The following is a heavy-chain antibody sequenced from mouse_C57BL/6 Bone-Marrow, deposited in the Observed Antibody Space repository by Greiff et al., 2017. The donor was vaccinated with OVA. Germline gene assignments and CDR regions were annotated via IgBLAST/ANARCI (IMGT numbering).Heavy chain of an antibody. CDR2: ICGGGST. CDR3: AKRGVRGAMDY. CDR1: GFSLTSYG. V-gene: IGHV2-9*01. D-gene: IGHD2-2*01. Sequence: VQLVESGPGLVAPSQSLSITCTVSGFSLTSYGVDWVRQPPGKGLEWLGVICGGGSTNYNSDLMSRLSISKDNSKSQVFLKMNRLQTDDAAKYYCAKRGVRGAMDYWGQGTSVTVSS. J-gene: IGHJ4*01.